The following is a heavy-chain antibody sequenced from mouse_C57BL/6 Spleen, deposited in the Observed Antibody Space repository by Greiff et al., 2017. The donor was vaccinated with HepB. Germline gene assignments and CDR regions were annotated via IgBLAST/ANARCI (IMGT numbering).Heavy chain of an antibody. Sequence: VQLQESGPELVKPGASVKISCKASGYAFSSSWMNWVKQRPGKGLEWIGRIYPGDGDTNYNGKFKGKATLTADKSSSTAYMQLSSLTSEDSAVYFCSDGSYYFDYWGQGTTLTVSS. CDR2: IYPGDGDT. D-gene: IGHD2-3*01. CDR1: GYAFSSSW. V-gene: IGHV1-82*01. CDR3: SDGSYYFDY. J-gene: IGHJ2*01.